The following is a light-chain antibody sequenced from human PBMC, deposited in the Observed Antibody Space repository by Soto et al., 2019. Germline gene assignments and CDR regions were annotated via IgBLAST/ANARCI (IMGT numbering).Light chain of an antibody. CDR1: QSITNY. CDR3: QQSYSAPRT. J-gene: IGKJ2*01. V-gene: IGKV1-39*01. CDR2: AAT. Sequence: DIQMTQSPSSLPASVGDRVTITCRASQSITNYLSWYQQRPGKAPKLLIHAATNLQSGVPSRFSGSGSETDFSLTISSLQPEAFATYYCQQSYSAPRTFGQGTKVEIK.